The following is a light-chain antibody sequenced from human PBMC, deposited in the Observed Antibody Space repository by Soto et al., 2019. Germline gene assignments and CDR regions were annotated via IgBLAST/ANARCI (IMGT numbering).Light chain of an antibody. CDR1: QSVTTR. CDR3: QQRTTWPPVN. Sequence: EIVLTQSPATLSLSPGEGATLSCRASQSVTTRLAWYQQKPGQAPRLLIYAASTRAPGIPARFSGSGSATDFTLTVSSLEPEDCAIYYCQQRTTWPPVNFGPGTRLEI. CDR2: AAS. J-gene: IGKJ5*01. V-gene: IGKV3-11*01.